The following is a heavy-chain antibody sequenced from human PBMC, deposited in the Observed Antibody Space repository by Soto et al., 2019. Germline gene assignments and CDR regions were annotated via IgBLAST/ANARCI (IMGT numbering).Heavy chain of an antibody. CDR2: ISYDGSNK. J-gene: IGHJ6*02. CDR1: GFTFSSYG. Sequence: GGXLRLSCAASGFTFSSYGMHWVRQAPGKGLEWVAVISYDGSNKYYADSVKGRFTISRDNSKNTLYLQMNSLRAEDTAVYYCAKATIWSGYRDPDMDVWGQGTTVTVSS. CDR3: AKATIWSGYRDPDMDV. V-gene: IGHV3-30*18. D-gene: IGHD3-3*01.